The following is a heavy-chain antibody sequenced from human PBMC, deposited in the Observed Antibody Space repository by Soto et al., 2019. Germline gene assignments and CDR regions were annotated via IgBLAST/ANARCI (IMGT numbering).Heavy chain of an antibody. Sequence: GGSLRLSCAASGFTFSSYAMSWVRQAPGKGLEWVSAISGSGGSTYYADSVKGRFTISRDNSKNTLYLQMNSLRAEDTAVYYCAKAAVVVPAAMVPYYFDYWGQGTLVTVSS. CDR1: GFTFSSYA. V-gene: IGHV3-23*01. CDR2: ISGSGGST. CDR3: AKAAVVVPAAMVPYYFDY. D-gene: IGHD2-2*01. J-gene: IGHJ4*02.